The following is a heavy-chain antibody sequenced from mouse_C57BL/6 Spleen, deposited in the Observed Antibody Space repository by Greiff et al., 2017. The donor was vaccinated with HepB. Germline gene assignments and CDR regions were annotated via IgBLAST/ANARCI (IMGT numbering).Heavy chain of an antibody. CDR2: INPNNGGT. V-gene: IGHV1-22*01. Sequence: EVKLMEPGPELVKPGASVKLSCKASGYTFTDYNMHWVKQSHGKSLEWIGNINPNNGGTSYNQKFKGKATLTVNKSSSTAYMGLRSLTSEDSAVYYCARSFDYWGQGTTLTVSS. J-gene: IGHJ2*01. CDR3: ARSFDY. CDR1: GYTFTDYN.